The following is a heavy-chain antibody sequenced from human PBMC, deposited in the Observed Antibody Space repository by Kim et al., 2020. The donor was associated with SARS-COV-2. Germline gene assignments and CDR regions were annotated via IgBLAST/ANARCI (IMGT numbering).Heavy chain of an antibody. D-gene: IGHD1-26*01. CDR2: FYRSGRV. CDR3: AILAYSGNSFDL. J-gene: IGHJ4*02. CDR1: GVSLNSAGYF. V-gene: IGHV4-39*07. Sequence: SETLSLTCNVSGVSLNSAGYFWGWVRQAPGAGLEWVASFYRSGRVFYNPSLNSRVTILPDTSKNQFSLRLTSVTAADTAIYYCAILAYSGNSFDLWGQGTPVTVSS.